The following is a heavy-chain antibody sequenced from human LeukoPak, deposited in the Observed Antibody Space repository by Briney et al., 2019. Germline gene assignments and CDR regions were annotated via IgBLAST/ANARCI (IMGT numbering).Heavy chain of an antibody. D-gene: IGHD5-18*01. V-gene: IGHV3-11*01. CDR1: GFTFSDYY. CDR3: ARDRDVETAMVLFDP. Sequence: GGSLRLSCAASGFTFSDYYMSWIRQAPGKGLEWVSYISSSGSTIYYADSVKGRFTISRDNAKNSLYLQMNSLRAEDTAVYYCARDRDVETAMVLFDPWGQGTLVTVSS. J-gene: IGHJ5*02. CDR2: ISSSGSTI.